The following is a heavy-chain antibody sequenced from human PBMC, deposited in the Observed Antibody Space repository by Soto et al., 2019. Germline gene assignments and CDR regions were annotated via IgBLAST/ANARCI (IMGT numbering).Heavy chain of an antibody. J-gene: IGHJ4*02. CDR1: GGTINSDGYF. CDR3: DRDRSNSPDYFDY. CDR2: IYYSGRT. Sequence: SQTLSLTCTVSGGTINSDGYFWSWIRQPPGKGLEWIGHIYYSGRTYYNPSLESRLTISLDTSKNQFSLRLSSVTASDTAVYYCDRDRSNSPDYFDYWGRGTLVTSPQ. V-gene: IGHV4-30-4*01. D-gene: IGHD6-6*01.